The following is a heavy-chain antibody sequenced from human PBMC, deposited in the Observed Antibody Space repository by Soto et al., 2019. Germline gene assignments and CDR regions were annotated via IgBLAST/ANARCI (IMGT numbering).Heavy chain of an antibody. CDR1: GFSLSTSGVG. J-gene: IGHJ1*01. V-gene: IGHV2-5*02. CDR3: AHGVGSGNSAYFQH. Sequence: QITLKESGPPLVKPTQTRTLTCTFSGFSLSTSGVGVGWIRQPPGKALEWLAVIYWDDDERYSPSLKSSLTITKDTSKNQVVLTMTNVDPVDTATYYCAHGVGSGNSAYFQHWGQGTLVTVSS. CDR2: IYWDDDE. D-gene: IGHD3-3*01.